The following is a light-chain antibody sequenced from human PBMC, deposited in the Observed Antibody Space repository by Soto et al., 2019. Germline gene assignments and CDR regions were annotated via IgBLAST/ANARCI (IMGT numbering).Light chain of an antibody. CDR1: QSVSSD. J-gene: IGKJ2*01. CDR3: QQYNNWPQYT. CDR2: GAS. Sequence: IWMTQSPATLSVSPGERATLSCRASQSVSSDLAWYQQKPGQAPRLHMYGASTRNAGVLARFSGSGSGTECTLPISRLESEDFGVYFCQQYNNWPQYTVGQGTKVDIK. V-gene: IGKV3-15*01.